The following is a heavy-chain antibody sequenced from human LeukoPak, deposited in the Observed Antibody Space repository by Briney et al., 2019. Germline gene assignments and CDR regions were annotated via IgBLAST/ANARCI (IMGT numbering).Heavy chain of an antibody. J-gene: IGHJ4*02. D-gene: IGHD6-6*01. CDR3: AREYSSSSLSDY. V-gene: IGHV1-8*01. Sequence: ASVKVSCKASGYTFTSYDINWVRPATGQGLEWMGWMNPNSGNTGYAQKFQGRVTMTRNTSISTAYMELSSLRSEDTAVYYCAREYSSSSLSDYWGQGTLVTVSS. CDR2: MNPNSGNT. CDR1: GYTFTSYD.